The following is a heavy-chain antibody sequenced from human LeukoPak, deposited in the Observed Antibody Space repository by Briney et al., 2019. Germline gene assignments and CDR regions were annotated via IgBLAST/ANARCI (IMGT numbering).Heavy chain of an antibody. D-gene: IGHD4-11*01. J-gene: IGHJ3*02. V-gene: IGHV1-2*02. CDR2: INPNSGGT. CDR3: ARVSVTTGDAFEI. CDR1: GYTFTGYY. Sequence: ASVKVSCKASGYTFTGYYMHWVRQAPGQGLEWMGWINPNSGGTNYAQKFQGRVTMTRDTSISTAYMELSRLRSDDTAVYYCARVSVTTGDAFEIWGQGTMVTVSS.